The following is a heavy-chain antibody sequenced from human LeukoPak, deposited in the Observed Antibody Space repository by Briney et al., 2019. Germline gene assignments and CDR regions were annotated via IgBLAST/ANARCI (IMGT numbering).Heavy chain of an antibody. CDR3: ARLVEAHEFTIFGVVTRYYFDY. V-gene: IGHV1-46*01. CDR2: INPSGGST. D-gene: IGHD3-3*01. CDR1: GYTFTSYY. Sequence: ASVKVSCKASGYTFTSYYMHWVRQAPGQGLEWMGIINPSGGSTSYAQKFQGRVTMTRDTSTSTVYMELSSLRSEDTAVYYCARLVEAHEFTIFGVVTRYYFDYWGQGTLVTVSS. J-gene: IGHJ4*02.